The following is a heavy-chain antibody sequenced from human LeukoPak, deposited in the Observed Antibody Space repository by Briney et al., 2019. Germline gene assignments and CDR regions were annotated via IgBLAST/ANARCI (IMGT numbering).Heavy chain of an antibody. CDR2: IDNDGSDT. Sequence: GGSLRLSCATSGFTFNGYWMQWVRQTPGEGLVWVSRIDNDGSDTNYADSVKGRFTISRDNSKNTLYLQMNSLRAEDTAVYYCAKTNMVRGVIPLYYFDYWGQGTLVTVSS. J-gene: IGHJ4*02. CDR3: AKTNMVRGVIPLYYFDY. D-gene: IGHD3-10*01. V-gene: IGHV3-74*01. CDR1: GFTFNGYW.